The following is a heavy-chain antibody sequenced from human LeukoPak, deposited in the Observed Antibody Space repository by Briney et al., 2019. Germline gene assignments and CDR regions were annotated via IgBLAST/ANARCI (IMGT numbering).Heavy chain of an antibody. CDR1: GGSFSDYY. CDR3: ARRGQAGYLY. J-gene: IGHJ4*02. V-gene: IGHV4-34*01. CDR2: INHSGGT. D-gene: IGHD3-16*02. Sequence: PSETLSLTCAVYGGSFSDYYWSWIRQPPGKGLEWIGEINHSGGTNYNPSLKSRVTISVDTSKNQFSLNLYSVTAADTAVYYCARRGQAGYLYWGQGTLVTVSS.